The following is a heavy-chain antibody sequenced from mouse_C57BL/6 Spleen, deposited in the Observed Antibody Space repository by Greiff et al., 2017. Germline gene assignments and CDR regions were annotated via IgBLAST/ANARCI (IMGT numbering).Heavy chain of an antibody. Sequence: VQLQQSGPELVEPGASVKMSCKASGYTFTDYNMHWVKQSHGKSLEWIGYINPNNGGTSYNQKFKGKATLTVNKSSSTAYMELRSLTSEDSAVYYCAIDYDFYYFDYWGQGTTLTVSS. CDR1: GYTFTDYN. CDR3: AIDYDFYYFDY. V-gene: IGHV1-22*01. D-gene: IGHD2-4*01. J-gene: IGHJ2*01. CDR2: INPNNGGT.